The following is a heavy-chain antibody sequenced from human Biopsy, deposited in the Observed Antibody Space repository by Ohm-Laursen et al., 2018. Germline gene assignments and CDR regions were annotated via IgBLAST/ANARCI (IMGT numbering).Heavy chain of an antibody. CDR1: GFAFSYYG. Sequence: SLRLSCAASGFAFSYYGLHWVRQAPGKGLQWVAVMWSDGINKNYADSVKGRFTVSRDNSNNVPYLQMSSLRDEDLAVYYCARDDDTTGHYMILNHWGQGTLVTVSS. D-gene: IGHD3-9*01. V-gene: IGHV3-33*01. CDR2: MWSDGINK. CDR3: ARDDDTTGHYMILNH. J-gene: IGHJ5*02.